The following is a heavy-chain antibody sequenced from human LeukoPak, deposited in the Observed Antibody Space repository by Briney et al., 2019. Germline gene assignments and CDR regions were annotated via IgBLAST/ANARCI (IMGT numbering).Heavy chain of an antibody. CDR3: ARDAQYYDFWSGYFDY. D-gene: IGHD3-3*01. V-gene: IGHV3-30-3*01. CDR2: ISYDGSNK. CDR1: GFTFSSYA. Sequence: GGSLRLSCAAPGFTFSSYAMHWVRQAPGKGLEWVAVISYDGSNKYYADSVKGRFTISRDNSKNTLYLQMNSLRAEDTAVYYCARDAQYYDFWSGYFDYWGQGTLVTVSS. J-gene: IGHJ4*02.